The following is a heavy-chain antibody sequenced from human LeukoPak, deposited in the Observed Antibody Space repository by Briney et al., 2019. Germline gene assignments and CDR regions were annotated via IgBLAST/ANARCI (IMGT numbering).Heavy chain of an antibody. CDR3: AREGSMALMDYYYYMDV. D-gene: IGHD2/OR15-2a*01. Sequence: SETLSLTCTVSGGSISSYYWSWIRQPAGKGLEWIGRIYTSGSTNYNPSLKSRVPMSVDTSKNQFSLKLSSVTAADTAVYYCAREGSMALMDYYYYMDVWGKGTTVTVSS. V-gene: IGHV4-4*07. CDR2: IYTSGST. J-gene: IGHJ6*03. CDR1: GGSISSYY.